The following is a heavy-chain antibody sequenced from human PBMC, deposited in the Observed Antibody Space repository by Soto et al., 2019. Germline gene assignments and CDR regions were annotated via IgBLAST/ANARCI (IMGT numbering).Heavy chain of an antibody. CDR3: TRDLDIGHRGHGQSNV. CDR2: VYFSGST. J-gene: IGHJ6*02. D-gene: IGHD1-1*01. Sequence: SETLSLTCTISGGSVSSYYWSWSRQTPGKGLEWIGYVYFSGSTNYNPSLKSRVLISIDTSRNQFSLKLNSVNAADTAVYYCTRDLDIGHRGHGQSNVWGQGNTFTVSS. V-gene: IGHV4-59*02. CDR1: GGSVSSYY.